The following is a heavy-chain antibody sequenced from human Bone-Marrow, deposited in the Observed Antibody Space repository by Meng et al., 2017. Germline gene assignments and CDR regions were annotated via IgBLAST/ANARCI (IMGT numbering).Heavy chain of an antibody. CDR3: AREWLSSGWYRGDLDY. D-gene: IGHD6-19*01. Sequence: GESLKLSCAASGFTFSSYGMHWVRQAPGKGLEWVAVIWYDGSNKYYADSVKGRFTISRDNSKNTLYLQMNSLRAEDTAVYYCAREWLSSGWYRGDLDYWGQGTLVTVSS. V-gene: IGHV3-33*01. CDR1: GFTFSSYG. CDR2: IWYDGSNK. J-gene: IGHJ4*02.